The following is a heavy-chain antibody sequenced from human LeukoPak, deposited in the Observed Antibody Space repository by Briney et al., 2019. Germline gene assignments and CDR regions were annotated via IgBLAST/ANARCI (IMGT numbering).Heavy chain of an antibody. J-gene: IGHJ4*02. CDR3: AKDIPSPGEQWRYFDY. Sequence: PGGSLRLSCAASGFTFSSYAMHWVRQAPGKGLEWVAFIRYDGSNKYYADSVKGRFTISRDNSKNTLYLQMNSLRAEDTAVYYCAKDIPSPGEQWRYFDYWGQGTLVTVSS. D-gene: IGHD6-19*01. V-gene: IGHV3-30*02. CDR2: IRYDGSNK. CDR1: GFTFSSYA.